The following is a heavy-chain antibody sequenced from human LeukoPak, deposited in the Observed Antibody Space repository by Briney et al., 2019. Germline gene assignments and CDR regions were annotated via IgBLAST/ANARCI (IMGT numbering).Heavy chain of an antibody. CDR3: ARDPGANYYDSSGYYNAFDI. CDR1: GFTFSTYE. V-gene: IGHV3-48*03. D-gene: IGHD3-22*01. CDR2: ISPSGGTI. J-gene: IGHJ3*02. Sequence: GGSLRLSCAASGFTFSTYEMNWVRQAPGKGLEWFSYISPSGGTIHYADSVKGRFTISRDNAKNSLHLQMNSLRAEDTAVYYCARDPGANYYDSSGYYNAFDIWGQGTMVTVSS.